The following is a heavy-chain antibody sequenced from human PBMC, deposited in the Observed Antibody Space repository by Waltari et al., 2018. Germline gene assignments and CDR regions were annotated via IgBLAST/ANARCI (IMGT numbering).Heavy chain of an antibody. CDR3: ARDRVAAAGTEATYYYYGMDV. CDR2: IIPIFGTA. D-gene: IGHD6-13*01. J-gene: IGHJ6*02. Sequence: QVQLVQSGAEVKKPGSSVKVSCQASGGTFSRSALSWVRQAPGQGPGGRGGIIPIFGTANYAQKFQGSVTITADESTSTAYMELSSLRSEDTAVYYCARDRVAAAGTEATYYYYGMDVWGQGTTVTVSS. CDR1: GGTFSRSA. V-gene: IGHV1-69*01.